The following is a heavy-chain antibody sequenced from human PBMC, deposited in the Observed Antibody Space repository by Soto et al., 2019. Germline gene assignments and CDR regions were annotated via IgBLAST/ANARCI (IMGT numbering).Heavy chain of an antibody. D-gene: IGHD3-22*01. CDR2: IYYSGST. J-gene: IGHJ4*02. CDR1: GGSISSGGYY. CDR3: ARAAYYYESSGYYPGDY. V-gene: IGHV4-30-4*01. Sequence: SETLSLTCTVSGGSISSGGYYWSWIRQPPGKGLEWIGYIYYSGSTYYNPSLKSRVTISVDTSKNQFSLKLSSVTAADTAVYYCARAAYYYESSGYYPGDYWGQGTLVTVSS.